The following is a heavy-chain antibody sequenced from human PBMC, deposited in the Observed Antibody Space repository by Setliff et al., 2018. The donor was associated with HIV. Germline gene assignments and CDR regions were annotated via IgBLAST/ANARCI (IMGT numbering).Heavy chain of an antibody. CDR1: GFIFDDYG. CDR3: ARVQYDSSGYSLGSSNYYYYHMDV. V-gene: IGHV3-20*04. D-gene: IGHD3-22*01. J-gene: IGHJ6*03. CDR2: TNWNGGTA. Sequence: GGSLRLSCAASGFIFDDYGMNWVRQAPGKGLEWVSGTNWNGGTAGYADSVDGRFTISRANAKNSLLLQMHSLRAEDTAVYYCARVQYDSSGYSLGSSNYYYYHMDVWGKGTTVTVSS.